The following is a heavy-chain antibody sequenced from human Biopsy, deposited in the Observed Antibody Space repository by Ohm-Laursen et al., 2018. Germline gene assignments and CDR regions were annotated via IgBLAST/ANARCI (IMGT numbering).Heavy chain of an antibody. Sequence: GSSVKVSCKPSGYTFTAFSVHWLRQAPGQGLEWMGWINPKSGDTDYPQNFQGRVSMTRDTSISTAYMDLSRLRSDDTAVYYCARDPHGEGRDYGSYFDYWGQGTLVTVSS. CDR1: GYTFTAFS. D-gene: IGHD4-17*01. J-gene: IGHJ4*02. V-gene: IGHV1-2*02. CDR3: ARDPHGEGRDYGSYFDY. CDR2: INPKSGDT.